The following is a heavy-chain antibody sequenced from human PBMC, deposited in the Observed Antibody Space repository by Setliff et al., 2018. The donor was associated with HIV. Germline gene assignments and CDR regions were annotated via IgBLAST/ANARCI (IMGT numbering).Heavy chain of an antibody. J-gene: IGHJ4*02. D-gene: IGHD2-21*01. CDR3: TRAQIAAPRPFDY. CDR2: VNHKGVA. V-gene: IGHV4-34*01. CDR1: GGAFSGYY. Sequence: SETLSLTCAVYGGAFSGYYWTWIRQSPGRGLEWIGEVNHKGVANYSPSLMRRATIPADTSKNQFSLRLSSVTAADTALYFCTRAQIAAPRPFDYWGQGTLVTVS.